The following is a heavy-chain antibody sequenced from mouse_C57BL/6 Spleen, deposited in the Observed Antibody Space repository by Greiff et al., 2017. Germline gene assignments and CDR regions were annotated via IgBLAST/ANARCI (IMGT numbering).Heavy chain of an antibody. V-gene: IGHV1-82*01. CDR1: GYAFSSSW. J-gene: IGHJ1*03. CDR2: IYPGDGDT. Sequence: QVQLQQSGPELVKPGASVKISCKASGYAFSSSWMNWVKQRPGKGLEWIGLIYPGDGDTNYNGKFKGKATLTADKSSSTAYMQLSSLTSEDSAVYFCARMDYYGSAWYFDVWGTGTTVTVSS. D-gene: IGHD1-1*01. CDR3: ARMDYYGSAWYFDV.